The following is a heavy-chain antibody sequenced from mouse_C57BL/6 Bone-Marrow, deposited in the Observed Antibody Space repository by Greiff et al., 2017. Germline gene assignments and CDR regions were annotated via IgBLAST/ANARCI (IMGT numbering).Heavy chain of an antibody. CDR3: ASEDLLRHWYFDV. J-gene: IGHJ1*03. V-gene: IGHV1-7*01. D-gene: IGHD1-1*01. Sequence: QVQLQQSGAELAKPGASVKLSCKASAYTFTSYWMHWVKQRPGQGLEWIGYINPSSGYTTYNQKFKDKATLTADKSSSTAYMQLSSLTYEDSAVYYCASEDLLRHWYFDVWGTGTTVTVSS. CDR2: INPSSGYT. CDR1: AYTFTSYW.